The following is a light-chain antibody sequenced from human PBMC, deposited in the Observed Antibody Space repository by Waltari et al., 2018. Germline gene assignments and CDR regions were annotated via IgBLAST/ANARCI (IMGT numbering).Light chain of an antibody. CDR2: QDS. J-gene: IGLJ3*02. CDR3: QAWDINTGV. CDR1: KLGNRY. Sequence: SYELTQPPSVSVSPGQTASITCSGDKLGNRYACWYQQRPGQSPVLVIYQDSKRPSGIPVRFVGSIPRNTATLAISGTQAMYEADYYCQAWDINTGVFGGGTKLTVL. V-gene: IGLV3-1*01.